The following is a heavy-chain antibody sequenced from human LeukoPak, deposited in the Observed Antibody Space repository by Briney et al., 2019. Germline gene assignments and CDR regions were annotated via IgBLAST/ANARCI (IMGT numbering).Heavy chain of an antibody. V-gene: IGHV1-69*05. Sequence: GASVKVSCKASGGTFSSYAISWVRQAPGQGLEWMGGIIPIFGTANYAQKLQGRVTMTTDTSTSTAYMELRSLRSDDTAVYYCARVYYYDSSGHGPFDPWGQGTLVTVSS. CDR1: GGTFSSYA. CDR3: ARVYYYDSSGHGPFDP. D-gene: IGHD3-22*01. J-gene: IGHJ5*02. CDR2: IIPIFGTA.